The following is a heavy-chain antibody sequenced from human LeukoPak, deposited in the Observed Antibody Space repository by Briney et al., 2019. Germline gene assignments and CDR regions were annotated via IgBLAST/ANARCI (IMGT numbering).Heavy chain of an antibody. D-gene: IGHD3-10*01. J-gene: IGHJ4*02. V-gene: IGHV3-15*01. CDR2: IKSETDGGTT. CDR1: GFTFSNAW. CDR3: TTDERMVRGVIIRVFDY. Sequence: GGSLRLSCAASGFTFSNAWMSWVRQAPGKGLEWVGRIKSETDGGTTDYAAPVKGRFTISRDDSKNTLYLQMNSLKTEGTAVYYCTTDERMVRGVIIRVFDYWGQGTLVTVSS.